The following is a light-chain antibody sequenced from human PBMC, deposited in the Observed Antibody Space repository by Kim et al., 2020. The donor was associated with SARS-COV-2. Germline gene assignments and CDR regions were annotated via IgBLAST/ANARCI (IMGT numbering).Light chain of an antibody. V-gene: IGLV8-61*01. Sequence: QTVVTQEPSFSVSPGGTVTLTCALSSGSVSANYYPSWYQQTPGQAPRTIIHTTNIRSSGVPDRFSGSILGNKAALTITGAQAEDESTYYCVLYLGSGTWLFGGGTRLTVL. J-gene: IGLJ3*02. CDR2: TTN. CDR1: SGSVSANYY. CDR3: VLYLGSGTWL.